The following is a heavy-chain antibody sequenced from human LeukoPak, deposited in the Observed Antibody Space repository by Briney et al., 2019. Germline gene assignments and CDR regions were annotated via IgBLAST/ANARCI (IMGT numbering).Heavy chain of an antibody. D-gene: IGHD6-19*01. CDR1: GFTFSSYA. CDR3: AREDVCGWYAPAFDI. CDR2: INHSGST. J-gene: IGHJ3*02. Sequence: GSLRLSCAASGFTFSSYAMSWVRQPPGKGLEWIGEINHSGSTNYNPSLKSRVTISVDTSKNQFSLKVSSVTAADTAVYYCAREDVCGWYAPAFDIWGQGTMVTVSA. V-gene: IGHV4-34*01.